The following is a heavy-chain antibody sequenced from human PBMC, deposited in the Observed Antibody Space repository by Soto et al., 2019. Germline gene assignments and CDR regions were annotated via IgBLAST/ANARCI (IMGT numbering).Heavy chain of an antibody. J-gene: IGHJ6*02. Sequence: QPLSLTCAISGDRFSSNSAAWNWIWQSPSRGLEWLGRTYYKSKWNNDYALSVKSRITINPDTSKNQFSLHLYSVTPEDTAVYYCTGITWFRGMDVWGQGTPVTVSS. CDR3: TGITWFRGMDV. D-gene: IGHD3-10*01. CDR2: TYYKSKWNN. V-gene: IGHV6-1*01. CDR1: GDRFSSNSAA.